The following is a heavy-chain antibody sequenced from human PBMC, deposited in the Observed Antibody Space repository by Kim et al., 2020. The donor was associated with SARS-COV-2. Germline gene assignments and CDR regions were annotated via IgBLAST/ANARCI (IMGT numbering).Heavy chain of an antibody. CDR3: ARATYYYGSGSPQVFDY. V-gene: IGHV4-59*08. CDR2: IYYSGST. J-gene: IGHJ4*02. CDR1: GGSISSYY. D-gene: IGHD3-10*01. Sequence: SETLSLTCTVSGGSISSYYWSWIRQPPGKGLEWIGYIYYSGSTNYNPSLKSRVTISVDTSKNQFSLKLSSVTAADTAVYYCARATYYYGSGSPQVFDYWGQGTLVTVSS.